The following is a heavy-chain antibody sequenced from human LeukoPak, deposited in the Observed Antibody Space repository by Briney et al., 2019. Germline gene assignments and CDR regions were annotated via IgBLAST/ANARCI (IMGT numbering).Heavy chain of an antibody. V-gene: IGHV1-8*01. Sequence: VASVKVSCKASGYTFTSYDINWVRQATGQGLEWMGWMNPNSGNTGYAQKFQGRVTMTRNTSISTAYMELSSLRSEDTAVYYCARVVRELRRRRGVPAARYYYYYMDVWGKGTTVTISS. D-gene: IGHD2-2*01. CDR2: MNPNSGNT. CDR1: GYTFTSYD. CDR3: ARVVRELRRRRGVPAARYYYYYMDV. J-gene: IGHJ6*03.